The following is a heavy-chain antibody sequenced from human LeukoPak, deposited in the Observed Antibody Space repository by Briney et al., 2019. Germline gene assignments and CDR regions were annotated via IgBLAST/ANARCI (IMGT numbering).Heavy chain of an antibody. CDR2: VYNSGDT. Sequence: PSETLSLTCTVSGGSTSSDYWSWIRQSPGKGLEWVGYVYNSGDTGKNPSLKSRVTILLDTSKNQCSLKLSSVTAADTAVYYRARDNSGWPRYFDLWGRGTLVTVSS. J-gene: IGHJ2*01. CDR3: ARDNSGWPRYFDL. CDR1: GGSTSSDY. V-gene: IGHV4-59*01. D-gene: IGHD6-19*01.